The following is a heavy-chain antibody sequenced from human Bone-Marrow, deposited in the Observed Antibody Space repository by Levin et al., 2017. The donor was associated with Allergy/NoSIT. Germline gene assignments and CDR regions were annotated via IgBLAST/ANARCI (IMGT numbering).Heavy chain of an antibody. CDR2: IWYDGGIR. CDR1: KFTFSTYG. D-gene: IGHD2-15*01. J-gene: IGHJ6*02. V-gene: IGHV3-33*01. Sequence: GGSLRLSCVASKFTFSTYGMQWVRQAPGKGPEWVAVIWYDGGIRYYADSVKGRFTISRDNSQNTLYLQMNSLRAEDTAVYYCARIACTGGSCRPYSYYGLDGWGQGTTVIVSS. CDR3: ARIACTGGSCRPYSYYGLDG.